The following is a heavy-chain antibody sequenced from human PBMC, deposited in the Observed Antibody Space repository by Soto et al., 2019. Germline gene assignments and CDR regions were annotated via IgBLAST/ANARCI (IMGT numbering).Heavy chain of an antibody. D-gene: IGHD3-10*01. CDR3: TTRRSERPGFDAFDI. V-gene: IGHV3-9*01. CDR1: GFTFEDYS. Sequence: PGGSLRLSCVASGFTFEDYSLHWVRQVPGKGLEWVAGISGNSGSSGYADSVRGRFTVSRDNAKNSLFLQMSSLSPEDTALYYCTTRRSERPGFDAFDIWGQGTMVTVSS. CDR2: ISGNSGSS. J-gene: IGHJ3*02.